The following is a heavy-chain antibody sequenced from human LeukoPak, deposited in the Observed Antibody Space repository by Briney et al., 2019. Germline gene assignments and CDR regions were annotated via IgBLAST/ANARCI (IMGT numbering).Heavy chain of an antibody. V-gene: IGHV1-8*01. CDR1: GYTFTSYD. Sequence: GASVKVSCKASGYTFTSYDINWVRQATGQGLEWMGWMNPNSGNTGYAQKFQGRVTMTRNTSISTAYMELSSLRSEDTAVYYCARGLTYYDYVWGSYRCTDSYYFDYWGQGTLVTVSS. D-gene: IGHD3-16*02. CDR3: ARGLTYYDYVWGSYRCTDSYYFDY. J-gene: IGHJ4*02. CDR2: MNPNSGNT.